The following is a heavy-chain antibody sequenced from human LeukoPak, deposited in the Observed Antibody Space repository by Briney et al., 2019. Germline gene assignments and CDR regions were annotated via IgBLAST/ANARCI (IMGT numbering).Heavy chain of an antibody. CDR2: INYSGST. V-gene: IGHV4-59*08. D-gene: IGHD6-19*01. Sequence: PSETLSLTCSVSGGSISRYYWGWIRQPPGKGLEWIGYINYSGSTKYNPSLKSRVTISVDTSKNQFSLKVSSVTAADTAFYYCARRPSSSGLYYFDYWGQGTLVTVSS. J-gene: IGHJ4*02. CDR3: ARRPSSSGLYYFDY. CDR1: GGSISRYY.